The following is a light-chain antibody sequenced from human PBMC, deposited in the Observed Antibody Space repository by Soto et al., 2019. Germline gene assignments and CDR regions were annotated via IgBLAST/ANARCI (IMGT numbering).Light chain of an antibody. CDR3: EQGNSFPLT. Sequence: DIQMTQSPSSVSASVGDRVSITGRASQGISSWLAWYQQKPGRAPKLLLYTGSSLQSGFPSRFSGTGSGTDFTLTISSLQPADVATYYCEQGNSFPLTFGVGTKVEIK. V-gene: IGKV1-12*01. CDR2: TGS. J-gene: IGKJ4*01. CDR1: QGISSW.